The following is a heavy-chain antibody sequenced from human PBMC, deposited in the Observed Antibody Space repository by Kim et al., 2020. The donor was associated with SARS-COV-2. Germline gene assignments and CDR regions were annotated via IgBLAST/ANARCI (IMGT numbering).Heavy chain of an antibody. CDR1: GGSISSYY. CDR2: IYHTGST. CDR3: AGTETTWARFNY. J-gene: IGHJ4*02. V-gene: IGHV4-59*13. Sequence: SETLSLTCTVSGGSISSYYWSWIRQPPGKGLDWIGFIYHTGSTTYNPSLKSRGTISIDTSNNQFSRKLNSVTAADTAVYYCAGTETTWARFNYWGQGTLVTLSS. D-gene: IGHD1-26*01.